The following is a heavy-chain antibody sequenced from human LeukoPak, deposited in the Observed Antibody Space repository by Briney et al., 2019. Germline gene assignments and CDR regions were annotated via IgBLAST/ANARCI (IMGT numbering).Heavy chain of an antibody. CDR3: LRHSVEREKWRAFDI. V-gene: IGHV3-7*01. J-gene: IGHJ3*02. D-gene: IGHD1-1*01. CDR2: IKQDGSEK. CDR1: GFSFSSYW. Sequence: GGSLSLSCAASGFSFSSYWMNWVRQAPGKGLEWVANIKQDGSEKNYGESVKGRFTISRDNAKNSLFLDLKSLRVEDTAVYYCLRHSVEREKWRAFDIWGQGTVVTVSS.